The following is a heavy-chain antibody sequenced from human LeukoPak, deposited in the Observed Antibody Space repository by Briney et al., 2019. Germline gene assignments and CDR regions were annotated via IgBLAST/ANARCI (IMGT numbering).Heavy chain of an antibody. J-gene: IGHJ4*02. CDR3: AKASGGNVVY. V-gene: IGHV3-23*01. Sequence: GGSLRLSCAASGFTFSSNTMSWVRQAPGKGLEWVSVISGSGGDTYYADSVKGRFTISRDNSKNTLYLQMNSLRPEDTAVYYCAKASGGNVVYWGQGTLVTVSS. D-gene: IGHD4-23*01. CDR2: ISGSGGDT. CDR1: GFTFSSNT.